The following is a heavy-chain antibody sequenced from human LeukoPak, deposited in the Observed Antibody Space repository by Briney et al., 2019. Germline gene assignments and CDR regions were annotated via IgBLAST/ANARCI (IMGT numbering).Heavy chain of an antibody. J-gene: IGHJ4*02. D-gene: IGHD6-13*01. CDR2: ISSDGSNN. V-gene: IGHV3-30*03. Sequence: PGGSLRLSCTASGFTFSSYGLHWVRQAPGKGLEWVAVISSDGSNNYCADSVKGRFTISRDTSKHTLYLQMNSLRAEDTAEYYCASSLPRYSSSWYLFNYWGQGTLVIVSS. CDR3: ASSLPRYSSSWYLFNY. CDR1: GFTFSSYG.